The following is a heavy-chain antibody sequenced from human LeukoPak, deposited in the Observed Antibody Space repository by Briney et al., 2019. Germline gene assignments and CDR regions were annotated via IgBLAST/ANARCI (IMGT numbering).Heavy chain of an antibody. CDR1: GDSINDHY. V-gene: IGHV4-4*09. CDR3: ARQRCSGGSCYRVDQLYYMDV. CDR2: IYSSVST. J-gene: IGHJ6*03. D-gene: IGHD2-15*01. Sequence: PSETLSPTSTVSGDSINDHYWSWIRQPPEEGMEWIAYIYSSVSTNYNPSLKSPVTISIDQSKGKFSLELTFVTAADAGVYYCARQRCSGGSCYRVDQLYYMDVWGKGTTVTVSS.